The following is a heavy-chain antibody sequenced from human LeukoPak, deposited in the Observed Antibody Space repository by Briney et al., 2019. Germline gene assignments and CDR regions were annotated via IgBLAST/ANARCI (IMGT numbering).Heavy chain of an antibody. CDR2: MNPNSGNT. CDR1: GYTFTSYD. D-gene: IGHD6-25*01. V-gene: IGHV1-8*01. Sequence: ASVKVSCKASGYTFTSYDINWVRQATGQGLEWMGWMNPNSGNTGYAQKFQGRVTMTRNTSISTAYMELSSLRSEDTAVYYCASPAAGLEGSYGMDVWGQGTTVTVSS. CDR3: ASPAAGLEGSYGMDV. J-gene: IGHJ6*02.